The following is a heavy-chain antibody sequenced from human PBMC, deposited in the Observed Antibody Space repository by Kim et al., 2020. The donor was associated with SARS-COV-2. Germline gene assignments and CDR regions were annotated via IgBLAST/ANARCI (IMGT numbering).Heavy chain of an antibody. D-gene: IGHD3-3*01. CDR1: GYSFNSYW. V-gene: IGHV5-10-1*01. CDR2: VDPSDSYT. Sequence: GESLKISCKGSGYSFNSYWISWVRQMPGKGLEWMGRVDPSDSYTNYSPSFQGHVTISADKSISTAYLQWRSLKASDTAMYYCARHTSGYSFGISLGVDPWGQGTLVTVSS. J-gene: IGHJ5*02. CDR3: ARHTSGYSFGISLGVDP.